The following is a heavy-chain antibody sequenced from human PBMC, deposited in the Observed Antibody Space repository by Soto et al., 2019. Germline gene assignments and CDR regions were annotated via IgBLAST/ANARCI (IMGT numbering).Heavy chain of an antibody. CDR3: ARLPAASCTSTICEDV. Sequence: SETLSLTCVVNGGSFSDHYWSWIRQPPGKGLEGIAELNHRGGTKFNPSLRSRVTISVDTSKSQFSLKLSSVSAADTAVYYCARLPAASCTSTICEDVWVQGPTVSVS. J-gene: IGHJ6*02. D-gene: IGHD2-2*01. CDR1: GGSFSDHY. V-gene: IGHV4-34*01. CDR2: LNHRGGT.